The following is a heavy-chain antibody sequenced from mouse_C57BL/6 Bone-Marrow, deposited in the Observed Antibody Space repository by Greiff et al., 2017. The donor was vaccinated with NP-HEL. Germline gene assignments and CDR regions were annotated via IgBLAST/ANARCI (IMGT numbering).Heavy chain of an antibody. V-gene: IGHV14-2*01. CDR1: GLNINDYY. Sequence: VQLHQSGAELVKPGASVKLSCTASGLNINDYYMHWVKQRPEKRLAWIARIDPEDGETYYPPKFQGKATITADPSSNTAYLQLSSLTSEDTAVYYCASYGGWYFDVWGTGTTVTVSS. D-gene: IGHD1-1*01. CDR2: IDPEDGET. CDR3: ASYGGWYFDV. J-gene: IGHJ1*03.